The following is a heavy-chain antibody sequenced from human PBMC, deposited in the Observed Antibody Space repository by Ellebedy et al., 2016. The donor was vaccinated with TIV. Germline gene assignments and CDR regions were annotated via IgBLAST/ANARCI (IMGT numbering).Heavy chain of an antibody. CDR2: VSGHATIQ. CDR1: GFTSTSYE. J-gene: IGHJ4*02. Sequence: PGGSLSLSCVASGFTSTSYEMHWVRQAPGTGLEWVAVVSGHATIQLYADAVKGRFTISKDTSKDTVYLQMNSLRVEDTALDYCARDAAPGAPDFFDHWGRGTLVTVSS. D-gene: IGHD3-10*01. V-gene: IGHV3-30-3*01. CDR3: ARDAAPGAPDFFDH.